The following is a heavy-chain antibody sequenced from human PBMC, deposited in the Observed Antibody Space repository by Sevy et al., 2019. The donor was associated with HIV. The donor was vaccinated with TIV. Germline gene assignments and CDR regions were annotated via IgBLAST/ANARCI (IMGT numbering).Heavy chain of an antibody. CDR3: AKGDRTFYGLDV. Sequence: GGSLRLSCAASGFTFSTYTMSWVRQAPGKGLEWVSVISGSAGSTYYADLVQGRITISRDKSKNTLYRQMNSLRAEDTAVYYCAKGDRTFYGLDVWGQGTTVTVSS. CDR1: GFTFSTYT. J-gene: IGHJ6*02. D-gene: IGHD2-15*01. V-gene: IGHV3-23*01. CDR2: ISGSAGST.